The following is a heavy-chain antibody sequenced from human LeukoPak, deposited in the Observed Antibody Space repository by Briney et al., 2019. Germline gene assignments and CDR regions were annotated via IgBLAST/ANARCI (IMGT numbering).Heavy chain of an antibody. CDR2: IKQDGSEK. CDR3: GRDPRGYYDFWSGYTHDAFDI. Sequence: GGSLRLSCAASGFTFSSYWMSWVRQAPGKGLEWLANIKQDGSEKYYVDSVKGRFTISRDNAKNSLYLQMNSLRAEDTAVYYCGRDPRGYYDFWSGYTHDAFDIWGQGTMVTVSS. D-gene: IGHD3-3*01. J-gene: IGHJ3*02. V-gene: IGHV3-7*01. CDR1: GFTFSSYW.